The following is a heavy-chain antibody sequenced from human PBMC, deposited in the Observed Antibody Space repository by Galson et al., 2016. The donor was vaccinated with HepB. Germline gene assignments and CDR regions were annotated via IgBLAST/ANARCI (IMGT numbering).Heavy chain of an antibody. CDR1: GYTFTSKG. CDR2: ISAYSGNT. CDR3: ARDGYMTGASSYDY. V-gene: IGHV1-18*01. J-gene: IGHJ4*02. D-gene: IGHD6-6*01. Sequence: QSGAEVKKPGASVKVSCKASGYTFTSKGISWVRQAPGQGLEWMGWISAYSGNTKYAQKLQGRVTLTTDTATSTAYMELRSLRFDDTAVYYCARDGYMTGASSYDYWGQGTLVTVSS.